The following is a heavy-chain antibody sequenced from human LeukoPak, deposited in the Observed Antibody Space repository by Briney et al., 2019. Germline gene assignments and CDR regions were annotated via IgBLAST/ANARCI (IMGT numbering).Heavy chain of an antibody. J-gene: IGHJ4*02. D-gene: IGHD1-26*01. CDR1: GYTFTGYY. CDR3: ARVGGATTFYFDY. Sequence: ASVKVSCKASGYTFTGYYMHWVRQAPGQGLEWMGWINPNSGGTNYAQKFQGRVTMTRDTSISTAYMELSRLRSDDTAVYYCARVGGATTFYFDYRGQGTLVTVSS. V-gene: IGHV1-2*02. CDR2: INPNSGGT.